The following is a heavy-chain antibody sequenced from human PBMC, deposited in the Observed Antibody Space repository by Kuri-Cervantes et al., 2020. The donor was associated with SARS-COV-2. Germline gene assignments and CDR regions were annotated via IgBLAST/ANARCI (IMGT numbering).Heavy chain of an antibody. Sequence: NVSCKGSGYSFAHYWIGWVRQMLGKGLEWMGVIYLGDSDTRYSPSFQGHVTITADKSISTAYLQWSSLKASDTALYYRARLPCSSTSCYTRYDYYGMDVWGQGTTVTVSS. D-gene: IGHD2-2*02. CDR3: ARLPCSSTSCYTRYDYYGMDV. V-gene: IGHV5-51*01. CDR2: IYLGDSDT. CDR1: GYSFAHYW. J-gene: IGHJ6*02.